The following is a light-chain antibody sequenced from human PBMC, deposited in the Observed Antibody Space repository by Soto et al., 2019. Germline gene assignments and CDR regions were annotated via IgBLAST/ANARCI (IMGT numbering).Light chain of an antibody. J-gene: IGLJ1*01. Sequence: QSVLTQPPSASGSPGQSVTFSCTGTSSDIGDYNYVSWYQQHPGKAPKLMIYEVTKRPSGVPDRFSGSKSGTSASLAISGLRSDDEADYFCATWDDSLNGFYVFGTGTKVTVL. V-gene: IGLV2-8*01. CDR2: EVT. CDR3: ATWDDSLNGFYV. CDR1: SSDIGDYNY.